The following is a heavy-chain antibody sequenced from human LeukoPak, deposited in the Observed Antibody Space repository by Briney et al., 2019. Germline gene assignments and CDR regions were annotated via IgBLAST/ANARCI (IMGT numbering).Heavy chain of an antibody. D-gene: IGHD3-9*01. Sequence: SEILSLTCTVSRYSISSGYYWGWIRQPPGKGLEWIGSIYHSGSTYYNPSLKSRVTISVDTSKNQFSLRLNPVTAADTAVYYCARTSRYFAHSRQGFDYWGQGTLVTVSS. CDR3: ARTSRYFAHSRQGFDY. V-gene: IGHV4-38-2*02. CDR1: RYSISSGYY. CDR2: IYHSGST. J-gene: IGHJ4*02.